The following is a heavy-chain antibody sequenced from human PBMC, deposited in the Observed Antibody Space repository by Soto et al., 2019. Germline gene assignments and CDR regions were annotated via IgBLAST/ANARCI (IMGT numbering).Heavy chain of an antibody. CDR3: ANSPRLIAAAGTDWFDP. CDR2: IIPIFGTA. Sequence: GASVKVSCKASGGTFSSYAISWVRQAPGQGLEWMGGIIPIFGTANYAQKFQGRVTITADKSTSTAYMELSSLRSEDTAVYYCANSPRLIAAAGTDWFDPWGQGTLVTVSS. V-gene: IGHV1-69*06. J-gene: IGHJ5*02. CDR1: GGTFSSYA. D-gene: IGHD6-13*01.